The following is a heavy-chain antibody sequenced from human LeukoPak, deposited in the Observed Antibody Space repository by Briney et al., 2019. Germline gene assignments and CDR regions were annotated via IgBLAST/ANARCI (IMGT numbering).Heavy chain of an antibody. CDR1: GFTVSYNY. J-gene: IGHJ6*04. CDR2: IYSGGSA. Sequence: GGSLRLSCAASGFTVSYNYMSWVRQAPGKGLEWVSVIYSGGSAFYADSVKGRFTISRDNSMNTLYLQMDSLRAEDTAVYYCARDRLGLDGSDVWGKGTTVTVSS. CDR3: ARDRLGLDGSDV. V-gene: IGHV3-66*02. D-gene: IGHD3-10*01.